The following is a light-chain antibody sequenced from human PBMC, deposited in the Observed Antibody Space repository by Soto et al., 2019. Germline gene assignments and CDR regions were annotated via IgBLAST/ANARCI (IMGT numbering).Light chain of an antibody. CDR2: GAS. V-gene: IGKV3-20*01. Sequence: EIVLAQSPGTLSLSPGERATLSCRASQSVSSSYLAWYQQKPGQAPRLLIYGASSRATGIPDRFSGSGSGTDFTLTISRLVPEDFAVYYCQQYGGSPLSFGGGTKVEI. CDR3: QQYGGSPLS. J-gene: IGKJ4*01. CDR1: QSVSSSY.